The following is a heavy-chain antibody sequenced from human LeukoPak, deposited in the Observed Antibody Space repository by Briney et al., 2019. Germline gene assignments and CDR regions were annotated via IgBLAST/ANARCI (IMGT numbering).Heavy chain of an antibody. CDR2: IYYSGST. CDR3: ARRDSGYDSVDY. D-gene: IGHD5-12*01. J-gene: IGHJ4*02. CDR1: GGSISSSSYY. V-gene: IGHV4-39*01. Sequence: PSETLSLTCTVSGGSISSSSYYWGWIRQPPGKGLEWIGSIYYSGSTYYNPSLKSRVTISVDTSKNQFSPKLSSVTAADTAVYYCARRDSGYDSVDYWGQGTLVTVSS.